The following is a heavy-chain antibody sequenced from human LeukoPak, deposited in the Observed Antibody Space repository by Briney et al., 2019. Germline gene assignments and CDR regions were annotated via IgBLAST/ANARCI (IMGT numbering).Heavy chain of an antibody. J-gene: IGHJ3*02. Sequence: GGSLRLSCAASGFPFDNSGMTWVRQAPGKGLKWVSGINWNGESTGYADSVKGRFTISRDNDKNSLYLQMNSLRAEDTALYYCARRIANLAFDIWGQGTMVTVSS. CDR2: INWNGEST. CDR3: ARRIANLAFDI. D-gene: IGHD6-6*01. CDR1: GFPFDNSG. V-gene: IGHV3-20*04.